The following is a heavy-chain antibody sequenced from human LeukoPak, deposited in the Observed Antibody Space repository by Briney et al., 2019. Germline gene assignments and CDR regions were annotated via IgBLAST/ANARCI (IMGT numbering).Heavy chain of an antibody. Sequence: GGSLRLSCAASGFTFDDYAMHWVRQAPGKGLEWVSGISWNSGSIGYADSVKGRFTISRDNAKNSLYLQMNSLRAEDTAVYYCARDDIVVVSPAGYYYYGMDVWGQGTTVTVSS. CDR2: ISWNSGSI. V-gene: IGHV3-9*01. D-gene: IGHD3-22*01. J-gene: IGHJ6*02. CDR1: GFTFDDYA. CDR3: ARDDIVVVSPAGYYYYGMDV.